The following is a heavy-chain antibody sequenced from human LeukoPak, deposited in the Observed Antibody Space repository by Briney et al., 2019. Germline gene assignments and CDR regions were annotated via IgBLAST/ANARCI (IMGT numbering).Heavy chain of an antibody. V-gene: IGHV4-38-2*02. J-gene: IGHJ4*02. CDR3: ARPGVGY. D-gene: IGHD3-3*01. CDR1: GYSTSSGYY. CDR2: IYHSGST. Sequence: SETLSLTCTVSGYSTSSGYYWGWIRQPPGKGLEWIGSIYHSGSTYYNPSLKSRVTISVDTSKNQFSLKLSSVTAADTAVYYCARPGVGYWGQGTLVTVSS.